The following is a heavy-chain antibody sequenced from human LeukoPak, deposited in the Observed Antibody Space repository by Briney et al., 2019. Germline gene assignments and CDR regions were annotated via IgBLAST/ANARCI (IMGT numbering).Heavy chain of an antibody. V-gene: IGHV4-38-2*01. CDR3: ARHLGTLYTAFDY. J-gene: IGHJ4*02. Sequence: PSETLSLTCAVSGYSVSSGCYWGWIRQPPGKGLEWIGSIFHSGSTYYNPSLKSRVSISVDTSKNQVSLRLSSVTAADTAVYYCARHLGTLYTAFDYWGQGTLVTVPS. CDR1: GYSVSSGCY. D-gene: IGHD1-1*01. CDR2: IFHSGST.